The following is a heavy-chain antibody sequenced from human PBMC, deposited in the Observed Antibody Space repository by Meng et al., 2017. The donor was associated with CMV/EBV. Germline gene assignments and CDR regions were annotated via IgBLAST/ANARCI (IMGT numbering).Heavy chain of an antibody. J-gene: IGHJ6*02. Sequence: SVQVSCKASGGTFSSYAISWVRQAPGQGLEWMGGIIPIFGTANYAQKFQGRVTITTDESTSTAYMELSSLRSEDTAVYYCARSEITIFGVVINHYYYYYGMDVWGQGTTVTVSS. CDR3: ARSEITIFGVVINHYYYYYGMDV. CDR1: GGTFSSYA. D-gene: IGHD3-3*01. V-gene: IGHV1-69*05. CDR2: IIPIFGTA.